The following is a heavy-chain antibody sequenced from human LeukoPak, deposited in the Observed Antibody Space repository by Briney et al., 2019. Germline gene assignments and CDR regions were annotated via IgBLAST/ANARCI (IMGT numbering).Heavy chain of an antibody. CDR1: GGSISSYY. D-gene: IGHD6-19*01. V-gene: IGHV4-59*01. CDR2: IYYSGST. J-gene: IGHJ2*01. Sequence: SETLSLTCTVYGGSISSYYWSWIRQPPGKGLEWIGYIYYSGSTNYNPSLKSRVTISVDTSKNQFSLKLSSVTAADTAVYYCARASVAVACWYFDLWGRGTLVTVSS. CDR3: ARASVAVACWYFDL.